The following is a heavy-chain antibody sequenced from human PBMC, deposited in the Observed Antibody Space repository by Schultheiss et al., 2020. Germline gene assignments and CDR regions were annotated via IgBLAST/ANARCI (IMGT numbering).Heavy chain of an antibody. V-gene: IGHV1-18*01. J-gene: IGHJ4*02. CDR1: GGTFSSYA. D-gene: IGHD1-26*01. Sequence: ASVKVSCKASGGTFSSYAISWVRQAPGQGLEWMGWISAYNGNTNYAQKLQGRVTMTTDTSTSTAYMELRSLRSDDTAVYYCATSPEGSSYYNFDYWGQGTLVTVSS. CDR3: ATSPEGSSYYNFDY. CDR2: ISAYNGNT.